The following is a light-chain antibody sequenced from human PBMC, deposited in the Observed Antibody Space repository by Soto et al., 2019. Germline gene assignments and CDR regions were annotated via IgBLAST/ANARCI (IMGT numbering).Light chain of an antibody. CDR3: QQYGLSRI. V-gene: IGKV3-20*01. CDR1: QDVTSGY. Sequence: ENVLTQSPGTLSLSPGERATLSCRASQDVTSGYLAWYQHKPGQAPRLLIYDASTRATGIPDRFSGSGSGTDFSLTISRLEPEDFAVYYCQQYGLSRIFGGGTKVDIK. J-gene: IGKJ4*01. CDR2: DAS.